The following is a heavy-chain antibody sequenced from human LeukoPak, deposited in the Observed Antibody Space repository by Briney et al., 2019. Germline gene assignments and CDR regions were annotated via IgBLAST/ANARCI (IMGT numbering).Heavy chain of an antibody. D-gene: IGHD1-26*01. J-gene: IGHJ3*02. CDR3: AREVGSTGRALDI. V-gene: IGHV4-4*07. CDR1: GDSISSYF. Sequence: SETLSLTCTVSGDSISSYFWSWIRQPAGKGLEWIGRISTSGTTNCNPSLKSRLTMSLDTSKHQFSLNLTSVTAADTAVYYCAREVGSTGRALDIWGLGTVVAVSS. CDR2: ISTSGTT.